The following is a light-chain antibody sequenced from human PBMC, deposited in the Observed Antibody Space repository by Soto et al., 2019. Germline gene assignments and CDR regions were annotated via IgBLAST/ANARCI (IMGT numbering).Light chain of an antibody. CDR3: QQYYTTPRT. J-gene: IGKJ2*01. Sequence: DIVMTQSPDSLAVSLGERATINCKSSQSVLYNSNNKNYLAWYQQKPGQPPKLLISWASTRESGVPDRFSGSGSGTDFTLTISSLQAEDVAVYSCQQYYTTPRTFGQGTKLEIK. V-gene: IGKV4-1*01. CDR1: QSVLYNSNNKNY. CDR2: WAS.